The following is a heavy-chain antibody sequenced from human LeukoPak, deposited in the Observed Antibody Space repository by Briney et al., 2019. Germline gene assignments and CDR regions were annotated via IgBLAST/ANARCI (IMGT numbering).Heavy chain of an antibody. J-gene: IGHJ4*02. CDR2: VSGSGGNT. D-gene: IGHD5-24*01. CDR1: GFTFSTYA. CDR3: ARGQRRHIDMAPSFDY. Sequence: GGSLRLSCAASGFTFSTYAMSWVRQAPGKGLEWVSSVSGSGGNTHYADSVKGRFTISRDNSKNTLSLQMNSLRGEDTAVYSCARGQRRHIDMAPSFDYWGQGTLVTVSS. V-gene: IGHV3-23*01.